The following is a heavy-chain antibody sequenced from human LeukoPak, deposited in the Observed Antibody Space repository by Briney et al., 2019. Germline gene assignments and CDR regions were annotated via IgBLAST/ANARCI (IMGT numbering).Heavy chain of an antibody. CDR1: GYSITSGYY. V-gene: IGHV4-38-2*02. D-gene: IGHD4-17*01. CDR3: ARDDYGDYKSDY. Sequence: SETLSLTCTVSGYSITSGYYWGWIRQPPGKGLEWIGTIYHSGSSYYNPSLKSRVTISVDTSKNQFSLKLSSVTAADTAVYYCARDDYGDYKSDYWGQGTLVTVSS. CDR2: IYHSGSS. J-gene: IGHJ4*02.